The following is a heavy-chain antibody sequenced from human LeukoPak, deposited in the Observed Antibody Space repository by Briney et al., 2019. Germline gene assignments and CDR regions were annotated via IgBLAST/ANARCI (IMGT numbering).Heavy chain of an antibody. CDR3: ARGVGSGWDFDY. V-gene: IGHV1-8*02. D-gene: IGHD6-19*01. Sequence: ASVKVSCKASGYTFTGYYMHWVRQATGQGLEWMGWMNPNSGNTGYAQKFQGRVTMTRNTSISTAYMELSSLRSEDTAVYYCARGVGSGWDFDYWGQGTLVTVSS. CDR2: MNPNSGNT. CDR1: GYTFTGYY. J-gene: IGHJ4*02.